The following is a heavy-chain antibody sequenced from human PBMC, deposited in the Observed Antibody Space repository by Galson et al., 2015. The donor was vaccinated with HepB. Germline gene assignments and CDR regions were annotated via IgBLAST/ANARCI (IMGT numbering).Heavy chain of an antibody. CDR2: IYPSGGST. CDR3: ARDSFLGYCSGGSCNYYYYGMDV. J-gene: IGHJ6*02. CDR1: GYTFTSYD. Sequence: SVKVSCKASGYTFTSYDINWVRQAPGQGLEWMGIIYPSGGSTSYAQKFRGRVTMTRDTSTSTVYMELSSLRSEDTAVYYCARDSFLGYCSGGSCNYYYYGMDVWGQGTTVTVSS. D-gene: IGHD2-15*01. V-gene: IGHV1-46*01.